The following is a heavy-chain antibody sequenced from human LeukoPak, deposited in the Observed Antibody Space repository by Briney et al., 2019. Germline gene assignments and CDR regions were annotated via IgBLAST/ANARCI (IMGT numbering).Heavy chain of an antibody. CDR2: INPNSGGT. CDR3: ARDVDSSSWSYYYYYYMDV. J-gene: IGHJ6*03. D-gene: IGHD6-13*01. CDR1: GYTFTSYD. Sequence: ASVKVSCKASGYTFTSYDINWVRQATGQGLEWMGWINPNSGGTNYAQKFQGRVTMTRDTSISTAYMELSRLRSDDTAVYYCARDVDSSSWSYYYYYYMDVWGKGTTVTVSS. V-gene: IGHV1-2*02.